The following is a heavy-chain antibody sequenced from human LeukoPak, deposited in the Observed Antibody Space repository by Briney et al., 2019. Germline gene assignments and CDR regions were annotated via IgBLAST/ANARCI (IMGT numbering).Heavy chain of an antibody. CDR3: ARDRDVDIVATTLTLDY. V-gene: IGHV1-69*06. Sequence: ASVKVSCKASGYTFSNYGINWVRQAPGQGLEWVGRIIPMFGTVKYAQKFQGRVTITADTSTSTAYMELSSLRSEDTAVYYCARDRDVDIVATTLTLDYWGQGTLVTVSS. J-gene: IGHJ4*02. D-gene: IGHD5-12*01. CDR1: GYTFSNYG. CDR2: IIPMFGTV.